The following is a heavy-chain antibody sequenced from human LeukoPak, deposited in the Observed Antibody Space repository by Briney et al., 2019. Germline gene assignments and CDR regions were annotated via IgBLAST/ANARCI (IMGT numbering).Heavy chain of an antibody. Sequence: PGGSLRLSXAASGFTFSSYGMHWVRQAPGKGPEWVAFIRYDGSNKYYADSVKGRFTISRDNSKNTLYLQMNSLRAEDTAVYYCAKAAMVLYYFDYWGQGTLVTVSS. CDR2: IRYDGSNK. J-gene: IGHJ4*02. CDR3: AKAAMVLYYFDY. V-gene: IGHV3-30*02. CDR1: GFTFSSYG. D-gene: IGHD5-18*01.